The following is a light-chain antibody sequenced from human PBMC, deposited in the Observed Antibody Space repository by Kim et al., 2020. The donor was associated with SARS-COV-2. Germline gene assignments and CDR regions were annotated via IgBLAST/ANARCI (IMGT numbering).Light chain of an antibody. CDR1: SPRNYY. Sequence: LGQTVRITCQGDSPRNYYASWYQQRPGQAPVLVIYGKYNRPSGIPDRFSGSSSVNTASLTITGAQAEDEADYYCHSRDTSDNHPVFGTGTKVTV. CDR2: GKY. J-gene: IGLJ1*01. CDR3: HSRDTSDNHPV. V-gene: IGLV3-19*01.